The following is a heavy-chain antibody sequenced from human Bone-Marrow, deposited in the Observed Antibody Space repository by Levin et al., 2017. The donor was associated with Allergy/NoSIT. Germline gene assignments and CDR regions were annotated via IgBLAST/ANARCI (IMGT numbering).Heavy chain of an antibody. CDR1: GFTFSSYS. J-gene: IGHJ6*02. D-gene: IGHD6-19*01. CDR2: ISSSSSYI. CDR3: ARSRSGWYEYYYYYGMDV. Sequence: PGGSLRLSCAASGFTFSSYSMNWVRQAPGKGLEWVSSISSSSSYIYYADSVKGRFTISRDNAKNSLYLQMNSLRAEDTAVYYCARSRSGWYEYYYYYGMDVWGQGTTVTVSS. V-gene: IGHV3-21*01.